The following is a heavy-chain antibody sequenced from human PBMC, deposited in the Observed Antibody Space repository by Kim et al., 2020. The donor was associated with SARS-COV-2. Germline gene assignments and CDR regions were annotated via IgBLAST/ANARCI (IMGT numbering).Heavy chain of an antibody. Sequence: GGSLRLSCAASGFTFSDYYMTWIRQAPGKGLEWVSNITSSGTYTDYADSVKGRFTISRDNAKSSLFLQMNSLRAEDTAVYYCARTYDYDSSAYSHWGQGTLVTVSS. J-gene: IGHJ4*02. CDR1: GFTFSDYY. CDR2: ITSSGTYT. D-gene: IGHD3-22*01. CDR3: ARTYDYDSSAYSH. V-gene: IGHV3-11*06.